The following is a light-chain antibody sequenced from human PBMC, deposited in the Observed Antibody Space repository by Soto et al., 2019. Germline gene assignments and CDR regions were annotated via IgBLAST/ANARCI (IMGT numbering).Light chain of an antibody. CDR3: QQSAGSPFT. CDR2: GAS. CDR1: QTISSNY. J-gene: IGKJ3*01. V-gene: IGKV3-20*01. Sequence: EIVLTQSPGTLSLSPGERATLSCRASQTISSNYLAWYQQKPGQAPRLLIYGASSRATDIPDRFSGSGSGTDFTLTISRLEPEDFTVYYCQQSAGSPFTFGPGTKVYIK.